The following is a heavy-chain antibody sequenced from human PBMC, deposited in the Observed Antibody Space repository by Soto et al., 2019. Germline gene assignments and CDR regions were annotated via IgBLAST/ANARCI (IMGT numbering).Heavy chain of an antibody. CDR1: GFTFSNYW. Sequence: EVQLVESGGGLVQPGGSLRLSCEASGFTFSNYWMYWVRQPPGKGLVWVSRIYSDGKTTIYADSVKGRFTISRDNAKNTVYLQMNSLRAADTALYYCARDYGYNVDYWGQGTLVTVSS. J-gene: IGHJ4*02. V-gene: IGHV3-74*01. D-gene: IGHD5-18*01. CDR2: IYSDGKTT. CDR3: ARDYGYNVDY.